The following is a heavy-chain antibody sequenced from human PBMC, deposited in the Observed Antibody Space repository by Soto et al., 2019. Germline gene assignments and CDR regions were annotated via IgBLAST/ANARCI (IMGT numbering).Heavy chain of an antibody. D-gene: IGHD3-16*02. CDR2: IYYSGST. Sequence: SETLSLTCTVSGGSVSSGSYYWSWIRQPPGKGLEWIGYIYYSGSTNYNPSLKSRVTISVDTSKNQFSLKLSSVTAADTAVYYCARLFRGVIAPNRFDPWGQGTLVPVYS. CDR3: ARLFRGVIAPNRFDP. V-gene: IGHV4-61*01. J-gene: IGHJ5*02. CDR1: GGSVSSGSYY.